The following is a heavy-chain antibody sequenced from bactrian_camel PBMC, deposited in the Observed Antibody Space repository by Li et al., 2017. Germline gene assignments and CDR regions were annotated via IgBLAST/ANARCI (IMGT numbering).Heavy chain of an antibody. D-gene: IGHD3*01. CDR2: IDSDGST. V-gene: IGHV3S67*01. J-gene: IGHJ4*01. CDR3: AARHGSLRWGVEPTDFTY. CDR1: GDTAHDYC. Sequence: DVQLVESGGGSVQSGGSLRLSCAASGDTAHDYCMGWFRQVPGKAREAVAAIDSDGSTIYADSVKGRFTISQDTDKNILYLQMNNLKFVDTAMYYCAARHGSLRWGVEPTDFTYWGQGTQVTV.